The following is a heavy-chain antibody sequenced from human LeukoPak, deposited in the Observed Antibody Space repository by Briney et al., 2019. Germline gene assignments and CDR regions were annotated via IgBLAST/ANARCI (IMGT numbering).Heavy chain of an antibody. Sequence: MASETLSLTCTVSGGSISSSGYYWGWIRQPPGKGLEWIGSIYYSGNSDYNPSLKSRVAISVDTSKNQFSLKLSSVTAADTAVYYCARVDTAMAYFDYWGQGTLVTVSS. CDR1: GGSISSSGYY. CDR3: ARVDTAMAYFDY. D-gene: IGHD5-18*01. J-gene: IGHJ4*02. V-gene: IGHV4-39*07. CDR2: IYYSGNS.